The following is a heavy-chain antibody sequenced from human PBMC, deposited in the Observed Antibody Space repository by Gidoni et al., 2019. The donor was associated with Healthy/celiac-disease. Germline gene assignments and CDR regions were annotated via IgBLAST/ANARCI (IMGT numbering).Heavy chain of an antibody. CDR2: ISGRGGNS. CDR1: GFTFSSYA. J-gene: IGHJ4*02. V-gene: IGHV3-23*01. Sequence: EVQLLESGGGLVQPGGSLRLSCSASGFTFSSYAMSWVRQAPGKGLEWVSTISGRGGNSYYVDAVKGRFTISRDNSKNTLYLQMHSLGAEDTAVYYCAKDLDYYDSSGYFDYWGQGTLVTVSS. CDR3: AKDLDYYDSSGYFDY. D-gene: IGHD3-22*01.